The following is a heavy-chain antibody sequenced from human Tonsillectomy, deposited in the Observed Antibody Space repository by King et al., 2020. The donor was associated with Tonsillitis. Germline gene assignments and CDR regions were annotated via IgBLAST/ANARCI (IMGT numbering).Heavy chain of an antibody. J-gene: IGHJ4*02. CDR2: IYYTGSS. CDR3: ATTGGTYYDILTGSYKPLGRFDY. Sequence: LQLQESGPGLVKPSETLSLTCTVSGDSISSSSYYWGWIRQPPGKGLEWIGSIYYTGSSYYNPSLKSRVTISVDTSRNQFSLKLSSVTAADTAVYYCATTGGTYYDILTGSYKPLGRFDYWGQGTLVTVSS. V-gene: IGHV4-39*01. CDR1: GDSISSSSYY. D-gene: IGHD3-9*01.